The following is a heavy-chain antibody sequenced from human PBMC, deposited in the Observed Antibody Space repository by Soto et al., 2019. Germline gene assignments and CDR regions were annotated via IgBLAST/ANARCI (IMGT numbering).Heavy chain of an antibody. V-gene: IGHV3-21*01. CDR3: AREGDGYNLDYYYYGMDV. J-gene: IGHJ6*02. CDR1: GFTFSSYS. CDR2: ISSSSSYI. Sequence: GGSLRLSCAASGFTFSSYSMNWVRQAPGKGLEWVSSISSSSSYIYYADSVEGRFTISRDNAKNSLYLQMNSLRAEDTAVYYCAREGDGYNLDYYYYGMDVWGQGTTVTVSS. D-gene: IGHD5-12*01.